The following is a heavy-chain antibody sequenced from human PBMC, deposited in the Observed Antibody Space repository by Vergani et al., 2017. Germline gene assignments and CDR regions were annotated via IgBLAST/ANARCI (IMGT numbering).Heavy chain of an antibody. Sequence: EVQLVESGGGLVQPGGSLRLSCAASGFTFSSYSMNWVRQAPGKGLEWVSYISSSSSTIYYADSVKGRFTISRDNAKNSLYLQMNSLRAEYTAVYYCARDRWXCSSTSCYYSAFDIWGQGTMVTVSS. CDR3: ARDRWXCSSTSCYYSAFDI. CDR2: ISSSSSTI. D-gene: IGHD2-2*01. V-gene: IGHV3-48*01. CDR1: GFTFSSYS. J-gene: IGHJ3*02.